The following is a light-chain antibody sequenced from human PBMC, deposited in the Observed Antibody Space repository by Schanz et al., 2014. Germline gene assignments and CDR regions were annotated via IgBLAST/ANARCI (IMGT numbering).Light chain of an antibody. Sequence: ESVLTQSPATLSLSPGERATLSCRASRGLSTYLGWYQQKVGQAPRLLIYDASKRAPGIPARFSGSGSGTDFTLTISSLEPEDFAVYYCQQRSNWPPYTFGQGTKLEIK. V-gene: IGKV3-11*01. CDR2: DAS. CDR1: RGLSTY. CDR3: QQRSNWPPYT. J-gene: IGKJ2*01.